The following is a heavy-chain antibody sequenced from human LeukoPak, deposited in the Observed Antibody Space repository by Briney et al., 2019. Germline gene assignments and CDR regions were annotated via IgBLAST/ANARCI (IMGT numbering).Heavy chain of an antibody. CDR3: ASHRIAAAVDGY. V-gene: IGHV4-59*01. D-gene: IGHD6-13*01. Sequence: SETLSLTCTVSGGSISSYYWSWIRQPPGRGLEWIGYIYYSGSTNYNPSLKSRVTISVDTSKKRFSLKLSSVTAADTAVYYCASHRIAAAVDGYWGQGTLVTVSS. CDR2: IYYSGST. J-gene: IGHJ4*02. CDR1: GGSISSYY.